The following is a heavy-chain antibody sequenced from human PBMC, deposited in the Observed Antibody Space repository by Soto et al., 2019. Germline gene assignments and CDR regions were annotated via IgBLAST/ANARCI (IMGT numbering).Heavy chain of an antibody. Sequence: QEHLVRSGAEVKKPGSSVKVSCRASGGIGSNYAISWVRQAPGQGLEWMGGIVPKFGTSNYAQRFKGRVTISVDKSTNSVYMELSSLRSQDTAIYYCAREMASGYSRTWFDPWGQGTLVTVSS. D-gene: IGHD2-15*01. CDR2: IVPKFGTS. CDR1: GGIGSNYA. V-gene: IGHV1-69*06. J-gene: IGHJ5*02. CDR3: AREMASGYSRTWFDP.